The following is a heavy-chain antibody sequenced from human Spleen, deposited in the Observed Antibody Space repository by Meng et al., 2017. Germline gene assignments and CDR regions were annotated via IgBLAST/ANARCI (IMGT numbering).Heavy chain of an antibody. CDR1: GFTFSSYG. J-gene: IGHJ3*02. D-gene: IGHD1-26*01. Sequence: GGSLRLSCAASGFTFSSYGMNWVRQAPEKGLEWVSSISDSGRAIHYADSVKGRFTFSRDNAKNSLYLQMNSLRAEDTAVYYCARAMGATTYDAFDIWGQGTMVTVSS. CDR2: ISDSGRAI. CDR3: ARAMGATTYDAFDI. V-gene: IGHV3-48*03.